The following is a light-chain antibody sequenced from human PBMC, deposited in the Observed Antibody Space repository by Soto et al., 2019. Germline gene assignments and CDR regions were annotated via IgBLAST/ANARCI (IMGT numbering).Light chain of an antibody. J-gene: IGKJ4*01. V-gene: IGKV1-33*01. CDR2: GAS. CDR1: HDITNY. Sequence: DIQMTQSPSSLSASVGDRVTITCQASHDITNYLNWYQQKPGKGPRLLIYGASNLETGVPSRFSGSGVGTDFSFTISSLQPEEFATYYWQQYDSLPTFGGGTKVELK. CDR3: QQYDSLPT.